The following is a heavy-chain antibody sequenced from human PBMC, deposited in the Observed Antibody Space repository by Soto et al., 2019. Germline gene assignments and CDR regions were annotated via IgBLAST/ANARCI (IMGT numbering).Heavy chain of an antibody. V-gene: IGHV3-11*05. CDR2: ISSSGTSA. Sequence: QVQLEESGGGLVKPGGSLRLSCAASGFTFSAVYMSWIRQAPNKGLEHISYISSSGTSANYADSVKGRFTISRDNAKNSLYLQMNSLRAEDTAVYYCARDRGAVTGQYFDYWGQGALVTVSS. CDR1: GFTFSAVY. J-gene: IGHJ4*02. D-gene: IGHD6-19*01. CDR3: ARDRGAVTGQYFDY.